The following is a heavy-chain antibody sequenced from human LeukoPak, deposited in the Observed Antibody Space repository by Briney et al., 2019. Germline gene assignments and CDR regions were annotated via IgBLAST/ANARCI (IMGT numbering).Heavy chain of an antibody. J-gene: IGHJ5*02. Sequence: APVKVSCKASGYTFTSYGISWVRQAPGQGLEGMGWISAYNGNTNYAQKRQGRVTMTTDTSTSAAYMELRDLRSDDTAVYYCARDLFESHWYAAGTNWFDPWGQGTLVTVSS. CDR3: ARDLFESHWYAAGTNWFDP. V-gene: IGHV1-18*01. CDR2: ISAYNGNT. CDR1: GYTFTSYG. D-gene: IGHD6-13*01.